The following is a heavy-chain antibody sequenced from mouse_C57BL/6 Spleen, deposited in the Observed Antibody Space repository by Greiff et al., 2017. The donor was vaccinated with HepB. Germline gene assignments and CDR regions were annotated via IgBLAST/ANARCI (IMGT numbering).Heavy chain of an antibody. CDR1: GYSITSGYY. Sequence: VQLKESGPGLVKPSQSLSLTCSVTGYSITSGYYWNWIRQFPGNKLEWMGYISYDGSNNYNPSLKNRISITRDTSQNQFFLKLNSVTTEDTATYYCARKRLYDDDDFWGQGTSVTVSS. V-gene: IGHV3-6*01. D-gene: IGHD2-4*01. J-gene: IGHJ4*01. CDR3: ARKRLYDDDDF. CDR2: ISYDGSN.